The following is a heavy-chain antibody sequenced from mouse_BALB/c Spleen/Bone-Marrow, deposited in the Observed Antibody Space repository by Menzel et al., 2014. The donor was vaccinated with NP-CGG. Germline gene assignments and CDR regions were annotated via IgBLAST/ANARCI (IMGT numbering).Heavy chain of an antibody. CDR2: ISSGSSTI. D-gene: IGHD1-1*01. Sequence: EVMLVESGGGLVQPGGSRKLSCAASGFTFSSFGMHWVRQAPEKGLEWVAYISSGSSTIYYADTVKGRFTISRDNPKITLFLQMTSLRSEDMAMYSCARKHYYSGFVYWGQGTLVTVSA. CDR3: ARKHYYSGFVY. CDR1: GFTFSSFG. J-gene: IGHJ3*01. V-gene: IGHV5-17*02.